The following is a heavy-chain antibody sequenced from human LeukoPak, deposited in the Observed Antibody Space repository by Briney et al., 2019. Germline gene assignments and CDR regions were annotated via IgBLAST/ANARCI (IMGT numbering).Heavy chain of an antibody. Sequence: GGSLRLSCAASGFIFRDYTMNWVRQSPGKGLQWVSLISFGSSYISYADSLKGRFTVSRDDAKSSVYLEMTSLRAEDTAVYYCARDAYYDICTGYYRYYFDYGGQGTLVTVPS. J-gene: IGHJ4*02. CDR2: ISFGSSYI. CDR1: GFIFRDYT. CDR3: ARDAYYDICTGYYRYYFDY. V-gene: IGHV3-21*01. D-gene: IGHD3-9*01.